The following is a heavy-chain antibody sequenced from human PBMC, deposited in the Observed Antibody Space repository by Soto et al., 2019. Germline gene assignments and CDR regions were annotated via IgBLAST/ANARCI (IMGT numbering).Heavy chain of an antibody. J-gene: IGHJ6*02. D-gene: IGHD3-10*01. CDR1: GGSISSYY. Sequence: PSETLSLTCTVSGGSISSYYWSWIRQPAGKGLEWIGRIYTSGSTNYNPSLKSRVTMSVDTSKNQFSLKLSSVTAADTAVYYCARSGSGGSWTARYYYYGMDVWGQGNPGHRLL. CDR3: ARSGSGGSWTARYYYYGMDV. V-gene: IGHV4-4*07. CDR2: IYTSGST.